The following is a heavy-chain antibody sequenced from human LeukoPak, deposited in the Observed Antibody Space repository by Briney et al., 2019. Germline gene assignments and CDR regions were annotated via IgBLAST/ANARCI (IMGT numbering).Heavy chain of an antibody. J-gene: IGHJ5*02. CDR2: INPSGGST. D-gene: IGHD1-26*01. CDR3: ARGEAPRGSSHNWLDP. V-gene: IGHV1-46*01. Sequence: GASVKVSCKASGYTFTSYYMHWVRQAPGQGLEWMGIINPSGGSTSYAQKFQGRVTMTRDTSTSTVYMELSSLRSEDTAVYYCARGEAPRGSSHNWLDPWGQGTLVTVSS. CDR1: GYTFTSYY.